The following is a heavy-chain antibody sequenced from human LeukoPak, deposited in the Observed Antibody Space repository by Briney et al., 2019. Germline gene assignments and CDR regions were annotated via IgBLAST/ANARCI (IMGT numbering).Heavy chain of an antibody. J-gene: IGHJ4*02. D-gene: IGHD6-19*01. CDR3: ARSKWDTSGWYYFDY. V-gene: IGHV3-48*03. Sequence: PGGSLRLSCAASGFTFSSYEMNWVRQAPGKGLEWVSYISSSGSTIYYADSVKGRFTISRDNAKNSLYLQMSSLRAEDTAVYYCARSKWDTSGWYYFDYWGQGTLVTVSS. CDR2: ISSSGSTI. CDR1: GFTFSSYE.